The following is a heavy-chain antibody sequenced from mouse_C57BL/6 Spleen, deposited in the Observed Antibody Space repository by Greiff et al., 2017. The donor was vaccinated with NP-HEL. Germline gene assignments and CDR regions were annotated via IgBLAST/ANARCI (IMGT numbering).Heavy chain of an antibody. CDR3: ARRDYYGSSYYSMDY. Sequence: VQLQQSGAELMKPGASVKLSCKATGYTFTGYWIEWVKQRPGHGLEWIGEILPGSGSTNYNEKFKGKATFTADKSTNTAYLQLSSLTNEDTAIYDCARRDYYGSSYYSMDYWGQGTSVTVSS. CDR1: GYTFTGYW. D-gene: IGHD1-1*01. V-gene: IGHV1-9*01. J-gene: IGHJ4*01. CDR2: ILPGSGST.